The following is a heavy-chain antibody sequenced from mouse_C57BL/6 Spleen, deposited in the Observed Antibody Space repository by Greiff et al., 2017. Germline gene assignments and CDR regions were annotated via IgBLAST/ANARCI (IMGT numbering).Heavy chain of an antibody. Sequence: VQLQQSGAELVRPGASVTLSCKASGYTFTDYEMHWVKQTPVHGLEWIGEIDPETGGTAYNQKFKGKAILTADKSSSTAYMELRSLTSEDSAVXCCTSSYLLEAKDDWGQGTSVTVSS. CDR3: TSSYLLEAKDD. V-gene: IGHV1-15*01. J-gene: IGHJ4*01. CDR1: GYTFTDYE. CDR2: IDPETGGT. D-gene: IGHD1-1*01.